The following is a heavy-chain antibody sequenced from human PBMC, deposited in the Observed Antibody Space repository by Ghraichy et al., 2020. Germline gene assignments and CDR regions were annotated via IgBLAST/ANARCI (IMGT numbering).Heavy chain of an antibody. D-gene: IGHD6-13*01. J-gene: IGHJ6*02. Sequence: GSLRLSCAASGFTFSSYWMSWVRQAPGKGLEWVANIKQDGSEKYYVDSVKGRFTISRDNAKNSLYLQMNSLRADDTAVYYCARDYNMVYSSSWYPPNYYGMDVWGQGTTVTVSS. CDR2: IKQDGSEK. CDR1: GFTFSSYW. V-gene: IGHV3-7*01. CDR3: ARDYNMVYSSSWYPPNYYGMDV.